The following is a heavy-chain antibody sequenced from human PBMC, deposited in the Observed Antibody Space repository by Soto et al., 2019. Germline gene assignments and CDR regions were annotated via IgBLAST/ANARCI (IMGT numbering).Heavy chain of an antibody. D-gene: IGHD2-2*01. CDR2: IYYSGNT. J-gene: IGHJ5*02. Sequence: SETLSLTCTVSGGSLNNYYWSWIRQPPGKGGLEWFGYIYYSGNTNYSPSLKSRVTISVDRSKNQFSLKLSSVTAADTAVYYCARVPDRWGQGTLVTVSS. CDR1: GGSLNNYY. CDR3: ARVPDR. V-gene: IGHV4-59*12.